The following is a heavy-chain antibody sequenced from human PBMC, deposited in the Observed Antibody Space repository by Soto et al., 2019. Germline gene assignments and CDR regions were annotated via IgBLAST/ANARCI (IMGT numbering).Heavy chain of an antibody. CDR2: ISYDGSNK. D-gene: IGHD3-10*01. J-gene: IGHJ4*02. Sequence: QVQLVESGGGVVQPGRSLRLSCAASGFTFSSYGMHWVRQAPGKGLEWVAVISYDGSNKYYADSVKGRFTISRDNSKNPLYLQMNSLRAEDTAVYYCAKDRVWFGELLGAGSDYWGQGTLVTVSS. CDR3: AKDRVWFGELLGAGSDY. V-gene: IGHV3-30*18. CDR1: GFTFSSYG.